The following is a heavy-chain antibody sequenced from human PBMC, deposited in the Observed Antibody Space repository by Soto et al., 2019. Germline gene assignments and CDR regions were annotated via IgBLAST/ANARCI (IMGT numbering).Heavy chain of an antibody. CDR3: VRQGIGALHGLVDV. V-gene: IGHV4-61*01. J-gene: IGHJ6*02. D-gene: IGHD1-26*01. Sequence: PSETLSLTCTVSGGSVSSGSYYWSWIRQPPGKGLEWIGYIYYSGSTNYNPSLKSRVTISVDTSKNQFSLKLSSVTAADTAVYYCVRQGIGALHGLVDVWGQGTTVTVSS. CDR1: GGSVSSGSYY. CDR2: IYYSGST.